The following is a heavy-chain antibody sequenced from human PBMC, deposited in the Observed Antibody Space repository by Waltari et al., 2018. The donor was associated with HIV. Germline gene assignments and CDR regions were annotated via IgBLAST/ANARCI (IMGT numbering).Heavy chain of an antibody. CDR1: GGSFGGHY. V-gene: IGHV4-34*01. J-gene: IGHJ5*01. Sequence: QVQLQQWGAALVKPSETLTLTCAVYGGSFGGHYWIWIRQPPDRGVEGIGEVNERGSTNYNPARESGVRISVDTSKRQFSLKLTSVTGADTAIDYCARASVADMVDYYGCYEAPHNWFDSWGQGTLVTVSS. CDR3: ARASVADMVDYYGCYEAPHNWFDS. D-gene: IGHD3-10*01. CDR2: VNERGST.